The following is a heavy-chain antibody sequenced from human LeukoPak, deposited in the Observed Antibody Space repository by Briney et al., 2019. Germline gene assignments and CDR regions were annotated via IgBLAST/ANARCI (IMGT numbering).Heavy chain of an antibody. CDR3: ARSGPHGGWYYFDY. Sequence: LRLSCAASGFTFNTYGMHWIRHHPGKGLEWIGYTYYGGSTYYTPTLESRVSISIDTSAYQFSLKLSSVTAADTAVYYCARSGPHGGWYYFDYWGQGTLVTVSS. V-gene: IGHV4-31*02. CDR2: TYYGGST. J-gene: IGHJ4*02. CDR1: GFTFNTYG. D-gene: IGHD6-19*01.